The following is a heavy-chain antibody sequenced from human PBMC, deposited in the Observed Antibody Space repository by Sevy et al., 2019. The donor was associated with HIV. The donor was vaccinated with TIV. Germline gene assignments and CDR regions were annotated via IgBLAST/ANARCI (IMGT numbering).Heavy chain of an antibody. CDR2: ISSSSSYI. V-gene: IGHV3-21*01. J-gene: IGHJ5*02. Sequence: GGSLRLSCAASGFTFSSYSMNWVRQAPGKGLEWVSSISSSSSYIYYADSVKGRLTISRDNAKNSLYLQMNSLRAEDTAVYYCAREGTLNWFDPWGQGTLVTVSS. CDR1: GFTFSSYS. D-gene: IGHD1-7*01. CDR3: AREGTLNWFDP.